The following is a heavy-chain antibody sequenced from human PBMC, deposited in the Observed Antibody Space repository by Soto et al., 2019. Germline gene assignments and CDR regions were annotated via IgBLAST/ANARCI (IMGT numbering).Heavy chain of an antibody. D-gene: IGHD3-3*01. CDR1: GYTFTSYG. CDR3: ARDSGGYDFWSGSFYYYYGMDV. V-gene: IGHV1-18*01. Sequence: ASVKVSCKASGYTFTSYGISWVRQAPGQGLEWVGWISAYNGNTNYAQKLQGRVTMTTDTSTSTAYMELRSLRSDDTAVYYCARDSGGYDFWSGSFYYYYGMDVWGQGTTVTVSS. J-gene: IGHJ6*02. CDR2: ISAYNGNT.